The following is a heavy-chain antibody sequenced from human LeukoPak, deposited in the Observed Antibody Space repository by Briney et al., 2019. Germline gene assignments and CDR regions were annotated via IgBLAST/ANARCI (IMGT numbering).Heavy chain of an antibody. D-gene: IGHD2-15*01. CDR2: FDPEDGET. Sequence: RASVKVSCKVSGYTLTELSMHWVRQAPGEGLEWMGGFDPEDGETIYAQKFQGRVTMTEDTSTDTAYMELSSLRSEDTAVYYCATARYCSGGSCSHWFDPWGQGTLVTVSS. V-gene: IGHV1-24*01. J-gene: IGHJ5*02. CDR1: GYTLTELS. CDR3: ATARYCSGGSCSHWFDP.